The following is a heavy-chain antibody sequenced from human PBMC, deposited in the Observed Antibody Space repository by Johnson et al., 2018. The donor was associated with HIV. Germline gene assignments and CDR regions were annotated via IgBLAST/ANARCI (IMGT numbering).Heavy chain of an antibody. D-gene: IGHD6-6*01. Sequence: QVQLVESGGGVVQPGGSLRLSCAASGFTFSSYGMHWVRQAPGKGLEWVAFIRFDGSSKYYADSVKGRFTISRDNSKNTLYLQMNSLRAEDTAVYYCAKDVLCQFVGGLEAFDIWGQGTMVTVSS. CDR2: IRFDGSSK. J-gene: IGHJ3*02. CDR3: AKDVLCQFVGGLEAFDI. CDR1: GFTFSSYG. V-gene: IGHV3-30*02.